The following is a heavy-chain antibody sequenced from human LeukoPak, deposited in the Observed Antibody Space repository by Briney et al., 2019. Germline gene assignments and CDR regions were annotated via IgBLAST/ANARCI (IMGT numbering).Heavy chain of an antibody. CDR1: GYSFTTYW. D-gene: IGHD6-13*01. V-gene: IGHV5-51*01. Sequence: GESLKISCKGSGYSFTTYWIGWVRQMPGKGLEWMGIIYPGESYTTYSPSFQGPVIMSVDKSISTAYLQWSSLKASDTAMYYCARHLVVGSWVDYWGQGTLVTVSS. CDR3: ARHLVVGSWVDY. CDR2: IYPGESYT. J-gene: IGHJ4*02.